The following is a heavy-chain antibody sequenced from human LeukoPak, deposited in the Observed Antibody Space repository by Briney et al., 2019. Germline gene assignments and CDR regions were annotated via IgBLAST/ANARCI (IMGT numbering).Heavy chain of an antibody. CDR2: INHSGST. CDR3: ASLPDYDSGNWFDP. J-gene: IGHJ5*02. V-gene: IGHV4-34*01. CDR1: GGSFSGYY. Sequence: SETLSLTCAVYGGSFSGYYWTWIRQPPGKGLEWVGEINHSGSTNYNSSLKSRVTISIDTSKNQFSLKLSSVTAADTAVYYCASLPDYDSGNWFDPWGQGTLVTVSS. D-gene: IGHD3-16*01.